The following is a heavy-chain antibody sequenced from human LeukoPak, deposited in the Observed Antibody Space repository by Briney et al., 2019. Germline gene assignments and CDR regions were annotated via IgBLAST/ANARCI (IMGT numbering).Heavy chain of an antibody. CDR2: INAGNGNT. CDR3: AREYCSGGSCYPWSY. Sequence: GASVTVSCTASGYSFSTYTMNWVRQAPGQRLEWMGWINAGNGNTKYSQKFQGRVTITRDTSASTAYMEMRSLRSEDTAVYYCAREYCSGGSCYPWSYWGQGTLVTVSS. J-gene: IGHJ4*02. CDR1: GYSFSTYT. V-gene: IGHV1-3*01. D-gene: IGHD2-15*01.